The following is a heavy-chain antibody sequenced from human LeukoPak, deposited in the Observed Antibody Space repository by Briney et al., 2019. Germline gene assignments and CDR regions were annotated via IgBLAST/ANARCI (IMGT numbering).Heavy chain of an antibody. D-gene: IGHD3-10*01. CDR2: IKQDGSEK. Sequence: GGSLRLSCAASGFTFSSYWMSWVRQAPGKGLEWVANIKQDGSEKYYVDSVKGRFTISRDNDKNSLYLQMNSLRAEDTAVYYCAKDKDLWFSIYFDYWGQGTLVTVSS. CDR3: AKDKDLWFSIYFDY. CDR1: GFTFSSYW. J-gene: IGHJ4*02. V-gene: IGHV3-7*03.